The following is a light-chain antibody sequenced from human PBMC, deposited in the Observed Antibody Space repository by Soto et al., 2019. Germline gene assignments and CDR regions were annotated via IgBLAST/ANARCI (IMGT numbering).Light chain of an antibody. Sequence: QSALTQPASVSGSPGQSITISCTGTSSDVGGYNYVSWYQQHPGKAPKLMIFEVSNRPSGVSHRFSGSKSGNTASLTISGLQAGDEADYYCSSYTTSSTLVVFGGGTKLTVL. CDR1: SSDVGGYNY. CDR3: SSYTTSSTLVV. V-gene: IGLV2-14*01. J-gene: IGLJ3*02. CDR2: EVS.